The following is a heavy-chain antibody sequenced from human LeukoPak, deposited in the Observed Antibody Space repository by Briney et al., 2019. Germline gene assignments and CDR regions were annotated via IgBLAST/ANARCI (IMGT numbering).Heavy chain of an antibody. CDR1: GGSFSGYY. V-gene: IGHV4-34*01. CDR2: INHSGST. CDR3: ASVSWSGDY. Sequence: SETLSLTCAVYGGSFSGYYWSWIPQPPGKGLEWIGEINHSGSTNYNPSLKSRVTISVDTSKNQFSLKLSSVTAADTAVYYCASVSWSGDYWGQGTLVTVSS. J-gene: IGHJ4*02. D-gene: IGHD6-13*01.